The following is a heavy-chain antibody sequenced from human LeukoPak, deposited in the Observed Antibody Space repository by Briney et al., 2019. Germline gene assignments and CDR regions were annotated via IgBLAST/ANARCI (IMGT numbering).Heavy chain of an antibody. CDR1: GGSFSGYY. Sequence: SETLSLTCAVYGGSFSGYYWSWIRQPPGKGLEWIGEINHSGSTNYNPSLKSRVTISVDTFKNQFSLKLSSVTAADTAVYYCAREGPGQLVRYWGQGTLVTVSS. D-gene: IGHD6-13*01. CDR2: INHSGST. CDR3: AREGPGQLVRY. J-gene: IGHJ4*02. V-gene: IGHV4-34*01.